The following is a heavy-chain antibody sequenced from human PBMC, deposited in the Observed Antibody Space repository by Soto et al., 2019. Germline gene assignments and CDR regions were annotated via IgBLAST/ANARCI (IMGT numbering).Heavy chain of an antibody. CDR2: IYYSGST. CDR1: GGSISSSSYY. D-gene: IGHD3-10*01. V-gene: IGHV4-39*02. Sequence: KTSETLSLTCTVSGGSISSSSYYWGWIRQPPGKGLEWIGSIYYSGSTYYNPSLKSRVTISVDTSKNQFSLKLSSVTAADTAVYYCARDLDGSGGSHDYYGMDVWGQGTTVTVSS. CDR3: ARDLDGSGGSHDYYGMDV. J-gene: IGHJ6*02.